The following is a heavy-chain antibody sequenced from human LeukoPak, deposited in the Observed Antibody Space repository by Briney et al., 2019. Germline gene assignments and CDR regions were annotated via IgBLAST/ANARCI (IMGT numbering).Heavy chain of an antibody. CDR2: ISSSSTYI. Sequence: SGGPLRLSCGASGFTFSYYTMILVPQAPGRGLEWVSFISSSSTYIYYADSVKGRFTISRDNAKNSLYPQMNSLRAEDTAVYYCARNNAEYSIAVAGTGWFDPWGQGTLVTVSS. CDR1: GFTFSYYT. J-gene: IGHJ5*02. D-gene: IGHD6-13*01. V-gene: IGHV3-21*01. CDR3: ARNNAEYSIAVAGTGWFDP.